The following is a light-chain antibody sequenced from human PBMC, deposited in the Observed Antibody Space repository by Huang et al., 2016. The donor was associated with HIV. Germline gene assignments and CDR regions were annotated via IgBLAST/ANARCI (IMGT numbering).Light chain of an antibody. CDR2: DAS. V-gene: IGKV3-11*01. Sequence: IVLTQSPATLSLSPGERATLSCRASQSVSSYLAWYQQKPGQASSLLIYDASNRAPGIPARLSASGSGTDFTLTISSLEPEDFAVYYCQQRSNWPLITFGQGTRLEIK. CDR3: QQRSNWPLIT. J-gene: IGKJ5*01. CDR1: QSVSSY.